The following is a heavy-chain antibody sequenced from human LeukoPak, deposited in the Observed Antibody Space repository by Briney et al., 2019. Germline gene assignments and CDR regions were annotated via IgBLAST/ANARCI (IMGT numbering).Heavy chain of an antibody. J-gene: IGHJ4*02. V-gene: IGHV3-23*01. CDR2: SSGSGGST. D-gene: IGHD2-2*01. CDR3: AKEPPIYCSSTSCYLFDY. CDR1: GFTFSSYA. Sequence: GGSLRLSCAASGFTFSSYAMSLVRQAPGKGLEWVSASSGSGGSTYYADSVKGRFTISRDNSKNTLYLQMNSLRAEDTAVYYCAKEPPIYCSSTSCYLFDYWGQGTLVTVSS.